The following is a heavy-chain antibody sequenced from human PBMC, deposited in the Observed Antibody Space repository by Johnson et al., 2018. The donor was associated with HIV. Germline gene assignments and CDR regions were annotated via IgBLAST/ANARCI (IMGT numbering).Heavy chain of an antibody. D-gene: IGHD2-21*01. J-gene: IGHJ3*02. CDR3: TTDYIVVGAFDI. CDR1: GLSFSNFG. CDR2: IKSKTDGGTI. Sequence: VQLVESGGGVVQPGKSLTLSCVVSGLSFSNFGIHWVRQAPGKGPEWVGRIKSKTDGGTIDYATPVKGRFTISRDDSKNTLYLQMNSLKTEDTAMYYCTTDYIVVGAFDIWGQGTMVTVSS. V-gene: IGHV3-15*01.